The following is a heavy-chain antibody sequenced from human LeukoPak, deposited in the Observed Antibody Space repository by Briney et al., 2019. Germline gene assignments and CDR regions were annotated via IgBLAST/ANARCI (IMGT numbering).Heavy chain of an antibody. D-gene: IGHD3-22*01. V-gene: IGHV4-39*02. CDR3: AREDAHYYDSSGYLDRAFDI. CDR2: IYYSGST. CDR1: GGSISSSSYY. J-gene: IGHJ3*02. Sequence: SETLSPTCTVSGGSISSSSYYWGWIRQPPGTGLEWIGSIYYSGSTYYNPSLKSRVTISVDTSKNQFSLKLSSVTAADTAVYYCAREDAHYYDSSGYLDRAFDIWGQGTMVTVSS.